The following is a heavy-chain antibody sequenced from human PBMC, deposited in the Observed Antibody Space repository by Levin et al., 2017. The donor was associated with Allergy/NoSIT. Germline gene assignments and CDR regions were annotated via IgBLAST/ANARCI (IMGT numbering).Heavy chain of an antibody. J-gene: IGHJ6*03. CDR3: ARDLERFSGCKPYCYMDV. CDR2: IYVTGST. CDR1: GDSISRGVYY. V-gene: IGHV4-61*02. D-gene: IGHD5-12*01. Sequence: SETLSLTCSVSGDSISRGVYYWSWIRQPAGEGLEWIGRIYVTGSTTYSPSINSRATISLDRSKDQVSLKINSVTAADPAVYYYARDLERFSGCKPYCYMDVWGKGTTVTVSS.